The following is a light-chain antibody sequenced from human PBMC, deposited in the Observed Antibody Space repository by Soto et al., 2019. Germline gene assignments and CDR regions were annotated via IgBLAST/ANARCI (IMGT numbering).Light chain of an antibody. CDR3: QQRRTWLT. Sequence: EIVLTQSPATLSLSPGERATLSCRASQSVSSNLAWYQQKPGQAPRLLIYGASTRATGIPARFSGSGSGTDFTLTISSLEPEDFAVYYCQQRRTWLTFGGGTKVDIK. J-gene: IGKJ4*01. V-gene: IGKV3-11*01. CDR2: GAS. CDR1: QSVSSN.